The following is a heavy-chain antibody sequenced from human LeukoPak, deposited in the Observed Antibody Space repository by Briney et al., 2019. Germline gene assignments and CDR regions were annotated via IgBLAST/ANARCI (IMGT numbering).Heavy chain of an antibody. CDR1: GFTFSNTW. Sequence: GGSLRLSCAASGFTFSNTWLHWVRQPPGQGLVWVARIISDGSSTVYADFVKGRFTISRDNAKNTLYLQMNSLRAEDTALYYCARRGVLMVYALFGGANDAFDIWGQGTMVTVSS. CDR2: IISDGSST. CDR3: ARRGVLMVYALFGGANDAFDI. D-gene: IGHD2-8*01. V-gene: IGHV3-74*01. J-gene: IGHJ3*02.